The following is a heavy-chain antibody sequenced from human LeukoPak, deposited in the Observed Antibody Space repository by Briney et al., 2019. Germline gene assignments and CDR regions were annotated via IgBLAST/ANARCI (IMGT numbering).Heavy chain of an antibody. CDR1: GFTFSSYG. Sequence: GGSLRLSCAASGFTFSSYGMSWVRQAPGKGLVWVSFITTSGATPSYADSVKGRFTISRDNPRNTLYMQMNSLRDEDTALYYCAIMHGYYDGSGYWVQWGQGTLVTVSS. D-gene: IGHD3-22*01. V-gene: IGHV3-23*01. CDR2: ITTSGATP. CDR3: AIMHGYYDGSGYWVQ. J-gene: IGHJ4*02.